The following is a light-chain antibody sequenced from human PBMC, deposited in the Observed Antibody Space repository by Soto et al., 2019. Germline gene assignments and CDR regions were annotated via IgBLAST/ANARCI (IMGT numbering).Light chain of an antibody. J-gene: IGLJ1*01. Sequence: QSVLTQSPSASGSPGQSVTISCTRTSSDIGGYNSVSWYQQHPGKAPKVMIYDVSKRPSGVPDRFSGSKSGNTAPLTVSALHAEDEADYYRSSYAERTNVVFLTGTKVTVL. CDR2: DVS. CDR1: SSDIGGYNS. V-gene: IGLV2-8*01. CDR3: SSYAERTNVV.